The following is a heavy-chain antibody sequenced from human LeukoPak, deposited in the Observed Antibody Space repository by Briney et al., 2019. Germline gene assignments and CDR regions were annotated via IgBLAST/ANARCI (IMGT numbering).Heavy chain of an antibody. D-gene: IGHD3-9*01. CDR1: GFTFNNYN. J-gene: IGHJ6*03. CDR2: ITSSGTYI. CDR3: ARDGVLRYFDWFLGQQYYYYYMDV. Sequence: PGGSLRLSCATSGFTFNNYNMNWVRQAPGRALEWVSSITSSGTYIFYADSVKGRFTISRDNSKNTLYLQMNNLRAEDTAVYYCARDGVLRYFDWFLGQQYYYYYMDVWGKGTTVTVSS. V-gene: IGHV3-21*01.